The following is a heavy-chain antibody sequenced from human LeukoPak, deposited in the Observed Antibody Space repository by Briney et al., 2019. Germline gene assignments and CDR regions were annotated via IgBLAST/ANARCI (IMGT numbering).Heavy chain of an antibody. Sequence: SETLSLTCAVSGGSITSSNWWSWVRQPPGKGLEWIGEIYYTGNTNYNPSLKSRVTISVDKSNNQFSLNLSSVTAADTAVYYCAKSNAWDWFDPWGQGTLVTVSS. J-gene: IGHJ5*02. CDR1: GGSITSSNW. CDR2: IYYTGNT. D-gene: IGHD4-11*01. CDR3: AKSNAWDWFDP. V-gene: IGHV4-4*02.